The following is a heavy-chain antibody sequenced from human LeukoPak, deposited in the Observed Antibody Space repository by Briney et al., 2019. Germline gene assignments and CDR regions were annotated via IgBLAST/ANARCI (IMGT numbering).Heavy chain of an antibody. V-gene: IGHV3-23*01. D-gene: IGHD3-22*01. CDR1: GYRFSDHY. Sequence: PGGSLTLSCVASGYRFSDHYMDWVRQAPGKGLEWVAGISDSGGSTTYADSVKGRFTISRDNPKNTLYLQMNSLRVEDTAVYFCAKRGVVIRVILVGFNKQAYYFDSWGQGALVTVSS. CDR2: ISDSGGST. CDR3: AKRGVVIRVILVGFNKQAYYFDS. J-gene: IGHJ4*02.